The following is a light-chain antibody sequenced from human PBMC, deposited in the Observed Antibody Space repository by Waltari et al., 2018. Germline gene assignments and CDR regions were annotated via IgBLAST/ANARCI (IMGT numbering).Light chain of an antibody. V-gene: IGLV2-14*03. CDR3: CSFTRSSTWV. Sequence: QSALTQPASVSGSPGQSITISRTGSSGHVGGSTVGAWYQQHPGKAPKLTIFDVNKRASGVSNRFSGSKSGNTASLTISGLQVEDEAEYYCCSFTRSSTWVFGGGTKLTVL. J-gene: IGLJ3*02. CDR1: SGHVGGSTV. CDR2: DVN.